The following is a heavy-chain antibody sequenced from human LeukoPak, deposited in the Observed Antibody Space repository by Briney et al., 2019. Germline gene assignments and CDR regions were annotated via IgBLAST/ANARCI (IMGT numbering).Heavy chain of an antibody. D-gene: IGHD5-12*01. J-gene: IGHJ4*02. Sequence: GTSLRLSCAASGFTFSSYGMHWVRQAPGKGLEWVAVIGYDGNYKNFAESVKGRFTISRDISKNTLYLQMNSLRAEDTAVYYCARDPATVNSYFDYWGQGTLVTVSS. CDR1: GFTFSSYG. CDR2: IGYDGNYK. CDR3: ARDPATVNSYFDY. V-gene: IGHV3-33*01.